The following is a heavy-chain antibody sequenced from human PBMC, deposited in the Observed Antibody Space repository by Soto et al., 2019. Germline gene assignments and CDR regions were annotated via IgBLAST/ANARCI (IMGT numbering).Heavy chain of an antibody. CDR3: ARGASYYDILTGYYNGFDY. CDR2: INGGNGNT. J-gene: IGHJ4*02. CDR1: GYTFTSYA. V-gene: IGHV1-3*01. D-gene: IGHD3-9*01. Sequence: GASVKVSCKASGYTFTSYAMHWVRQAPGQRLEWMGWINGGNGNTKYSQKFQGRVTITRDTSASTAYMELNSLRAGDTAVYYCARGASYYDILTGYYNGFDYWGQGTLVTVSS.